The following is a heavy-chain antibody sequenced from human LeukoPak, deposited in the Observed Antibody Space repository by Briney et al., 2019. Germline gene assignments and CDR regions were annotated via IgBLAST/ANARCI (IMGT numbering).Heavy chain of an antibody. J-gene: IGHJ4*02. CDR1: GGSISSGGYY. V-gene: IGHV4-39*07. CDR3: ARNRQLDY. CDR2: INHSGST. Sequence: SETLSLTCTVSGGSISSGGYYWSWIRQPPGKGLEWIGEINHSGSTDYNLSLKSRVTISVDTSKNQFSLKLSSVTAADTAVYYCARNRQLDYWGQGTLVTVSS. D-gene: IGHD3-10*01.